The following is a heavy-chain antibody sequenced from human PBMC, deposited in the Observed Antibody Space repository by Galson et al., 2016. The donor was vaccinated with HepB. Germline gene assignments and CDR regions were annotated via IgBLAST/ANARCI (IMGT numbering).Heavy chain of an antibody. J-gene: IGHJ3*02. V-gene: IGHV3-9*01. CDR1: GFTLDHYA. D-gene: IGHD3-22*01. CDR2: ISWNSGSI. CDR3: AKDSGAYYYDSSGYRRNAFDI. Sequence: SLRLSCAASGFTLDHYAMHWVRQAPGKGLEWVSGISWNSGSIGYADSVKGRFTISRDNAKNSLYLQMNSLRAGDTALYYCAKDSGAYYYDSSGYRRNAFDIW.